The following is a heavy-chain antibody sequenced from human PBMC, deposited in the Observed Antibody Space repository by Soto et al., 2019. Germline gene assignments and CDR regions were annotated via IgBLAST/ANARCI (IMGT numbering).Heavy chain of an antibody. J-gene: IGHJ6*02. Sequence: SETLSLTCTVSGGSISSSSYYWGWIRQPPGKGLEWIGSIYYSGSTYYNPSLKSRVTISVDTSKNQFSLKLSSVTAADTAVYYCARSIYRGSGYYYGMDVWGQGTTVTVSS. CDR3: ARSIYRGSGYYYGMDV. D-gene: IGHD5-18*01. CDR1: GGSISSSSYY. CDR2: IYYSGST. V-gene: IGHV4-39*01.